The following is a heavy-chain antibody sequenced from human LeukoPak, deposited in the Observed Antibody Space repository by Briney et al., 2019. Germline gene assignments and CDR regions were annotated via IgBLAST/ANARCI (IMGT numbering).Heavy chain of an antibody. CDR2: IYYSGST. V-gene: IGHV4-39*01. J-gene: IGHJ5*02. Sequence: SETLSLTCTVSSGSISSSSYYWGWIRQPPGKGLEWIGSIYYSGSTYHNPSLKSRVTISVDTSKNQFSLKLSSVTAADTAVYYCARQRSVVDNWFDPWGQGTLVTDSS. CDR3: ARQRSVVDNWFDP. CDR1: SGSISSSSYY. D-gene: IGHD2-21*01.